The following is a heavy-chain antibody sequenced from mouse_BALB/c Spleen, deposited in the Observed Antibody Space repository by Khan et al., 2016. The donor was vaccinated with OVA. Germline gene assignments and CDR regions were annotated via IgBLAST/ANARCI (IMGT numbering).Heavy chain of an antibody. J-gene: IGHJ3*01. CDR3: ARRGYDYGRGALFAY. CDR1: GFSLTNYS. Sequence: QVQLKESGPGLVPPSQSLSITCTVSGFSLTNYSVHWVRQSPGKGLEWLGVKWSAGSTDYNAAFISRLNIRKDNSRSHVFFKMNSLQPNDTAIYSCARRGYDYGRGALFAYWGQGTLVTVSA. CDR2: KWSAGST. D-gene: IGHD2-4*01. V-gene: IGHV2-2*02.